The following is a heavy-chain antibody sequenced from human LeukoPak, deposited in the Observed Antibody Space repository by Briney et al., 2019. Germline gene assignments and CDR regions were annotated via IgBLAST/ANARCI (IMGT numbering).Heavy chain of an antibody. V-gene: IGHV3-74*01. CDR1: GFTFDDYA. CDR3: ARISDSRNYGDYGVRYYYYMDV. D-gene: IGHD4-17*01. CDR2: INSDGRST. J-gene: IGHJ6*03. Sequence: GGSLRLSCAASGFTFDDYAMHWVRQAPGKGLEWVSGINSDGRSTNYADSVKGRFTISRDNAKNTLFLQMDSLRAEDTAVYYCARISDSRNYGDYGVRYYYYMDVWGKGTTVTISS.